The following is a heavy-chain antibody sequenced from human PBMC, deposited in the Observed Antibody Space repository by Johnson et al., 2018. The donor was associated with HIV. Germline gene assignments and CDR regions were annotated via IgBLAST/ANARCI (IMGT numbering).Heavy chain of an antibody. CDR2: IFSVGNT. D-gene: IGHD6-6*01. Sequence: EVQLVESGGGVVRPGGSLRLSCAASGFTFDDYDMTWVRQGPGKGLEWVSLIFSVGNTYYADSVKGRFTISRDNSKNTLYLQMNSLRAEDTAVYYCAREYSSLSQGAFDIWGQGTMVTVSS. CDR1: GFTFDDYD. CDR3: AREYSSLSQGAFDI. J-gene: IGHJ3*02. V-gene: IGHV3-66*02.